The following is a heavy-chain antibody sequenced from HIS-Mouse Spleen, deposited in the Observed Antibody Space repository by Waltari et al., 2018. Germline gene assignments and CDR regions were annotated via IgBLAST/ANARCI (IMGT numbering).Heavy chain of an antibody. CDR3: ARGHNYDSSGYYYNDY. D-gene: IGHD3-22*01. CDR2: IYYSGST. CDR1: GGPISRGGYY. Sequence: QVQLQESGPGLVKPSQTLSLTCTLPGGPISRGGYYWSWIRQPPGKGLEWIGYIYYSGSTYYNPSLKSRVTISVDTSKNQFSLKLSSVTAADTAVYYCARGHNYDSSGYYYNDYWGQGTLVTVSS. V-gene: IGHV4-31*03. J-gene: IGHJ4*02.